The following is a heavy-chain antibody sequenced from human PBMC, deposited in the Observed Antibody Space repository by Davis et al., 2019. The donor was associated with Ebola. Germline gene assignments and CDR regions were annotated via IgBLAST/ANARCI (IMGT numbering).Heavy chain of an antibody. CDR3: ARSEIRFFAPDY. CDR1: GFTFSDYY. Sequence: GESLKISCVASGFTFSDYYMHWVRQAPGGGLMWVARISGDGTQTRYADSVDGRISVSRNNAKETLYLQINSLRVEDTAMYYCARSEIRFFAPDYWGQGTLVTVSS. J-gene: IGHJ4*02. V-gene: IGHV3-74*01. D-gene: IGHD3-3*01. CDR2: ISGDGTQT.